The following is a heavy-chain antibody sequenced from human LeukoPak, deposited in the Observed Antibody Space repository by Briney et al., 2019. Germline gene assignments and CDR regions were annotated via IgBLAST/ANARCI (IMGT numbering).Heavy chain of an antibody. J-gene: IGHJ4*02. D-gene: IGHD2-2*02. Sequence: KASETLSLTCTVSGGSISSYYWSWIRQPAGKGLEWIGRIYTSGSTDYNPSLKSRVTMSVDTSKNQFSLKLSSGTAADTAVYYCARGPRGHCSSISCYTFDYWGQGTLVTVSS. CDR1: GGSISSYY. V-gene: IGHV4-4*07. CDR3: ARGPRGHCSSISCYTFDY. CDR2: IYTSGST.